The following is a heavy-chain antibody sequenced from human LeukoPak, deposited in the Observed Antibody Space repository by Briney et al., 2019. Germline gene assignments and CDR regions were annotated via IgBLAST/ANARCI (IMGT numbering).Heavy chain of an antibody. D-gene: IGHD2-15*01. V-gene: IGHV3-30*07. CDR3: ARVVVYCSGGSCQHYLDY. Sequence: PGRSLRLSCAASGFTFSHYAMHWVRQAPGKGLEWVAVISYDGRNEYHADSVKGRFTISRDNAKNSLYLQMNSLRADDTAVYYCARVVVYCSGGSCQHYLDYWGQGTLVTVSS. CDR1: GFTFSHYA. J-gene: IGHJ4*02. CDR2: ISYDGRNE.